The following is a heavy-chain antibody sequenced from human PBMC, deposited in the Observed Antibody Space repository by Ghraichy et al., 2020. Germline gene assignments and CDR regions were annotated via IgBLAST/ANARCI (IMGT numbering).Heavy chain of an antibody. CDR3: ARVSQTSSYYDFWSGYYRRGGNYYYYYMDV. D-gene: IGHD3-3*01. Sequence: GGSLRLSCAASGFTVSSNYMSWVRQAPGKGLEWVSVIYSGGSTYYADSVKGRFTISRDNSKNTLYLQMNSLRAEDTAVYYCARVSQTSSYYDFWSGYYRRGGNYYYYYMDVWGKGTTVTVSS. CDR2: IYSGGST. J-gene: IGHJ6*03. V-gene: IGHV3-66*01. CDR1: GFTVSSNY.